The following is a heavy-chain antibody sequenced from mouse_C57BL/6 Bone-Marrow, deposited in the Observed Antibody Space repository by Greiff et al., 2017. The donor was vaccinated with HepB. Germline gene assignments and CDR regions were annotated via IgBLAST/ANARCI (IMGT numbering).Heavy chain of an antibody. CDR2: SRNKANDYTT. V-gene: IGHV7-1*01. D-gene: IGHD1-1*01. CDR3: AREYYGSSYWYFDV. Sequence: EVKLVESGGGLVQSGRSLRLSCATSGFTFSDFYMEWVRQAPGKGLEWIAASRNKANDYTTEYSASVKGRFIVSRDTSQSILYLQMNALRAEDTDIYYCAREYYGSSYWYFDVWGTGTTVTVSS. CDR1: GFTFSDFY. J-gene: IGHJ1*03.